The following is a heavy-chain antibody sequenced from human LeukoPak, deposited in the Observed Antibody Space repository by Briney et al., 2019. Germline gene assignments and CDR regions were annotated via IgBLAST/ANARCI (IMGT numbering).Heavy chain of an antibody. Sequence: GGSLRLSCAASGFTFSGPAMHWVRQASGKGLEWVGRIRSKANSYATAYAASVKGRFTISRDDSKNTAYLQMNSLKTEDTAVYYCTRQVTGTTPVGYYYYGMDDWGQGTTVTVSS. D-gene: IGHD1-20*01. CDR3: TRQVTGTTPVGYYYYGMDD. J-gene: IGHJ6*02. CDR2: IRSKANSYAT. CDR1: GFTFSGPA. V-gene: IGHV3-73*01.